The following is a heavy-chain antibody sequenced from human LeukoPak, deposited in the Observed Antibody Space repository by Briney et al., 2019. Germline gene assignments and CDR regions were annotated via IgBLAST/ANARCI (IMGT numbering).Heavy chain of an antibody. D-gene: IGHD2-15*01. CDR2: IIPILGIA. V-gene: IGHV1-69*04. J-gene: IGHJ3*02. CDR3: ARDGRVGAPNDAFDI. Sequence: ASVKVSCKASGGTFSSYAISWVRQAPGQGLEWMGRIIPILGIANYAQKFQGRVTITADKSTSTAYMELRSLRPDDTAVYYCARDGRVGAPNDAFDIWGQGTMVTVSS. CDR1: GGTFSSYA.